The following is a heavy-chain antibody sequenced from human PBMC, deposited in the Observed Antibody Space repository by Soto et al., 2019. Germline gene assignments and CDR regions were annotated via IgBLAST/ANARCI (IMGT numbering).Heavy chain of an antibody. CDR2: LYNNGST. V-gene: IGHV4-59*01. D-gene: IGHD2-15*01. Sequence: SETLSLTCTVSGGSISSYYFSWIRQPPGKGLEWIGHLYNNGSTNLNPSLKSRVTIPVNMSKNQFSLILNSVTAADTAVYYCARGYCSGVSCYYSYWGQGTLVTVSS. CDR1: GGSISSYY. CDR3: ARGYCSGVSCYYSY. J-gene: IGHJ4*02.